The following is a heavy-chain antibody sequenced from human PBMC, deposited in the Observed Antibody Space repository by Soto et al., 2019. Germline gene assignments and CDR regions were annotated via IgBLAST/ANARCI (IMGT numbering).Heavy chain of an antibody. CDR1: GFTFSDYA. CDR2: ISGGSSVT. J-gene: IGHJ4*02. D-gene: IGHD3-10*01. V-gene: IGHV3-23*01. Sequence: VGSLRLSCTASGFTFSDYAMAWVRQAPGKGLEWVSTISGGSSVTYYGDSVKGRFTISRDNAKKTLFLQLNRLSAEDTATYYCAKVMSKDYYYPFDFWGQGTQVTVSS. CDR3: AKVMSKDYYYPFDF.